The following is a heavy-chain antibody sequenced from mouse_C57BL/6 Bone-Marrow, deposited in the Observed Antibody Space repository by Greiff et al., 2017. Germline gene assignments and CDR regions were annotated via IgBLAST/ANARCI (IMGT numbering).Heavy chain of an antibody. Sequence: QVQLQQPGAELVMPGASVKLSCKASGYTFTSYWMHWVKQRPGQGLEWIGKIDPSDSYTNYNQKFKGKSTLTVDKSSSTAYMQLSSLTSEDSAVYYCARSYSNYLFAYWGQGTLVTVSA. CDR1: GYTFTSYW. V-gene: IGHV1-69*01. J-gene: IGHJ3*01. CDR3: ARSYSNYLFAY. CDR2: IDPSDSYT. D-gene: IGHD2-5*01.